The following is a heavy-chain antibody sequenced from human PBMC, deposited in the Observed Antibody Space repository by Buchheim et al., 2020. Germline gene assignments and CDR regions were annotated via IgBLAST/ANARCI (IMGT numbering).Heavy chain of an antibody. J-gene: IGHJ4*02. Sequence: QMQLVQSGPEVKKPGTSVKVSCKASGFTFTSSAVQWVRQARGQRLEWIGWIVVGSGNTNYAQKFQERVTITRDMSTSTAYMELSSLRSEDTAVYYCAAVPRGIVYDSSGSLDYWGQGTL. V-gene: IGHV1-58*01. D-gene: IGHD3-22*01. CDR2: IVVGSGNT. CDR3: AAVPRGIVYDSSGSLDY. CDR1: GFTFTSSA.